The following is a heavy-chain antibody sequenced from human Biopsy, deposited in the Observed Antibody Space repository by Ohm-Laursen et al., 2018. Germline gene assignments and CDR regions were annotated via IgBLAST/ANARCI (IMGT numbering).Heavy chain of an antibody. CDR3: GRAVRNQLLTDP. CDR2: LNPVSGNS. CDR1: GYTFTSYD. Sequence: VASVKVSCKASGYTFTSYDITWVRQASGQGHEWIGWLNPVSGNSNFGQKFRGRVTVTSDTSISTAYMELSGLTSDDTATYYCGRAVRNQLLTDPWGQGTLVTVTS. V-gene: IGHV1-8*01. J-gene: IGHJ5*02. D-gene: IGHD1-7*01.